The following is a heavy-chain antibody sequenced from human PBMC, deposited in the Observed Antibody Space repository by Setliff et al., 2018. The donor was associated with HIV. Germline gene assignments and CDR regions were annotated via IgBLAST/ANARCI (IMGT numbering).Heavy chain of an antibody. J-gene: IGHJ5*02. D-gene: IGHD3-16*01. Sequence: GGSLRLSCAGSGFTFSSYSLNWVRQAPGKGLEWVSYVSGRGDSIYYAASVKGRFTISRDNAKNSLYLQMNSLIAEDTAVYYCARGVRWRGWFDPWGQGTLVTVSS. V-gene: IGHV3-48*01. CDR3: ARGVRWRGWFDP. CDR1: GFTFSSYS. CDR2: VSGRGDSI.